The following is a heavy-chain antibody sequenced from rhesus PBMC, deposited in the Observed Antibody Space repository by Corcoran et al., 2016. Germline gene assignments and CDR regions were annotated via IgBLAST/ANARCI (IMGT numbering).Heavy chain of an antibody. CDR2: NYGSSTST. CDR3: ARDRYYYGSPPEY. Sequence: QVQLQESGPGVVKPSETLSLTCAVSVGSISDSYRWSWIRQPPEKGVEWIGYNYGSSTSTNYNPALKSRVTISKDTSKNQFSLKLSSVTAADTAVYYCARDRYYYGSPPEYWGQGVLVTVSS. J-gene: IGHJ4*01. V-gene: IGHV4S10*01. CDR1: VGSISDSYR. D-gene: IGHD3-28*01.